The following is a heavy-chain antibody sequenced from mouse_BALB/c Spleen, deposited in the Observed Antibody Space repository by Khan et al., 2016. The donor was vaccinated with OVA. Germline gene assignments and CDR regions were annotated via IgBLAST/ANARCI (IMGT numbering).Heavy chain of an antibody. CDR1: GFAFSSYS. CDR3: KRDRNYYGSSFYLDY. Sequence: EVELVESGGGLVKPGGSLKLSCAASGFAFSSYSMSWVRQTPEKRLEWVATITSGGSYTSYPASVNGRFTISRDNAKNTLYLQMSNLKTEETAMYYCKRDRNYYGSSFYLDYWGQGTTLTVSS. J-gene: IGHJ2*01. V-gene: IGHV5-6-4*01. D-gene: IGHD1-1*01. CDR2: ITSGGSYT.